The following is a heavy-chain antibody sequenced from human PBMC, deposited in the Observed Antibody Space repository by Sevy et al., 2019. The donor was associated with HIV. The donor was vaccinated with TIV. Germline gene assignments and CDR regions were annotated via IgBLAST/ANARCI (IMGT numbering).Heavy chain of an antibody. CDR1: GFTVSSNY. J-gene: IGHJ4*02. CDR2: IYSGGGT. V-gene: IGHV3-66*02. CDR3: GGDGGYRLD. Sequence: GGSLRLSCAASGFTVSSNYMSWVRQAPGKGLDWVSLIYSGGGTDYADSVKGRFTISRDSSKNTLYLQMNSLRTEDTAVYYCGGDGGYRLDWGQRTLVTVSS. D-gene: IGHD2-2*01.